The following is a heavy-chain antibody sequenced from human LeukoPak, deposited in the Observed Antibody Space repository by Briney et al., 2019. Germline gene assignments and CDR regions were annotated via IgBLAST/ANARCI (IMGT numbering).Heavy chain of an antibody. Sequence: PSETLSLTCTVSGGSISSYYWSWIRQPAGKGLVWIGRIYTSGSTNYNPSLKSRVTMSVDTSKNQFSLKLSSVTAADTAVYYCAREGYYYDSSGYGTLFDYWGQGTLVTVSS. CDR2: IYTSGST. CDR1: GGSISSYY. CDR3: AREGYYYDSSGYGTLFDY. J-gene: IGHJ4*02. D-gene: IGHD3-22*01. V-gene: IGHV4-4*07.